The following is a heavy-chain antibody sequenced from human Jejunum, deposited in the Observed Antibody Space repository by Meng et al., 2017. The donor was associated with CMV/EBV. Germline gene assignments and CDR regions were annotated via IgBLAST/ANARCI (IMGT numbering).Heavy chain of an antibody. V-gene: IGHV3-11*01. CDR3: AGGRYCTNGVCSFNWFDP. CDR2: ISSSGFTT. D-gene: IGHD2-8*01. J-gene: IGHJ5*02. Sequence: SDYSMSWIRQAPGKGLEWVSYISSSGFTTYYADSVRGRFTISRDNAKNSLYLQMNSLRAEDTAVYYCAGGRYCTNGVCSFNWFDPWGQGTLVTVSS. CDR1: SDYS.